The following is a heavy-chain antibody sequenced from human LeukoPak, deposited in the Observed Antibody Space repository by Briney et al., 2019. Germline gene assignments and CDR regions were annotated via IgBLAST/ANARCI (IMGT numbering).Heavy chain of an antibody. V-gene: IGHV4-4*07. J-gene: IGHJ1*01. Sequence: SETLSLTCTVSGGSISSYYWSWIRQPAGKGLEWIGRIYRSGSANYNPSLQSRVTMSLDTSKSQFSLKLTSVTAADTAVYYCAGELTTTLVQHWGQGTLVTVSS. CDR2: IYRSGSA. CDR3: AGELTTTLVQH. CDR1: GGSISSYY. D-gene: IGHD3-22*01.